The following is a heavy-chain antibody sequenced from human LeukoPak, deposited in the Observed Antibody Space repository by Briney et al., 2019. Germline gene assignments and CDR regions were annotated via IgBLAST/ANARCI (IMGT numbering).Heavy chain of an antibody. Sequence: ASVKVSCKASGYTFSNFGINWVRQAPGQGLEWIAWISGNNDNPNYGQKFQGRFTVTTDSFTSTAYMELRNLRSDDTAVYYCARDGTSTDDYWGQGTLVTVSS. V-gene: IGHV1-18*01. CDR3: ARDGTSTDDY. D-gene: IGHD2-2*01. CDR1: GYTFSNFG. J-gene: IGHJ4*02. CDR2: ISGNNDNP.